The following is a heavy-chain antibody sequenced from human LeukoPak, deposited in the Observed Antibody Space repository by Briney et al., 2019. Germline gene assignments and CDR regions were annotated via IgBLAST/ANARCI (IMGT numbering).Heavy chain of an antibody. CDR1: GFAFSSYS. CDR3: ARDKRDGYFDY. CDR2: ISSSSSTI. D-gene: IGHD5-24*01. J-gene: IGHJ4*02. V-gene: IGHV3-48*01. Sequence: GGSLRLSCAASGFAFSSYSMNWVRKAPGKGLEWVSYISSSSSTIYYADSVKGRFTVSRDNAKNSLYLQMNSLRAEDTAVYYCARDKRDGYFDYRGQGTLVTVSS.